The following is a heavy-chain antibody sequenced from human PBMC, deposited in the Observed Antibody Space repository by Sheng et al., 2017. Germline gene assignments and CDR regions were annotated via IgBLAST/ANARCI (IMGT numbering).Heavy chain of an antibody. CDR3: AKDHSCSSTSCYTYYYYYMDV. J-gene: IGHJ6*03. D-gene: IGHD2-2*02. CDR2: IRYDGSNK. CDR1: GFTFSSYG. Sequence: QVQLVESGGGVVQPGGSLRLSCAASGFTFSSYGMHWVRQAPGKGLEWVAFIRYDGSNKYYADSVKGRFTISRDNSKNTLYLQMNSLRAEDTAVYYCAKDHSCSSTSCYTYYYYYMDVWGKGTTVTVSS. V-gene: IGHV3-30*02.